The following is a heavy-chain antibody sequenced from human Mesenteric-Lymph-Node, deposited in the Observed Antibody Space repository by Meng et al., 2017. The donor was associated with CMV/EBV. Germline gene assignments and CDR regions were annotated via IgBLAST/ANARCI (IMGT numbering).Heavy chain of an antibody. CDR1: GFSFSNNG. V-gene: IGHV1-2*02. D-gene: IGHD2-15*01. J-gene: IGHJ4*02. CDR2: INPKNGIT. CDR3: ARGGGRGEEDF. Sequence: GGSLRLSCAASGFSFSNNGMHWVRQAPGQGLEWMAWINPKNGITNYAQKFKGRVTMTKDTSISTAYMEVTRMTSDDPAVYYCARGGGRGEEDFWGQGTLVTVSS.